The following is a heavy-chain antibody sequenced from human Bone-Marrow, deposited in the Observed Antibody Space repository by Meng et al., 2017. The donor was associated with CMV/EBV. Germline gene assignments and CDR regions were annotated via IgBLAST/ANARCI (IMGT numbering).Heavy chain of an antibody. V-gene: IGHV4-39*07. CDR2: TYYSGST. CDR3: ARDRCSSTSCYGPYYGMDV. Sequence: SETLSLTCTVSGGSISSSSYYWGWIRQPPGKGLEWIGSTYYSGSTYYNPSLKSRVTISVDTSKNQFSLKLSSVTAADTAVYYCARDRCSSTSCYGPYYGMDVWGQGTTVTVSS. D-gene: IGHD2-2*01. J-gene: IGHJ6*02. CDR1: GGSISSSSYY.